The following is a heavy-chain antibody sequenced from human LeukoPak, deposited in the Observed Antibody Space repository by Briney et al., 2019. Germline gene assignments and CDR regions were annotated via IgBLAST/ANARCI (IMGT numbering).Heavy chain of an antibody. CDR2: IRYDGSNK. V-gene: IGHV3-30*02. J-gene: IGHJ6*03. Sequence: GGSLRLSCAASGFTFSSYGMHWVRQAPGKGLEWVAFIRYDGSNKYYADSVKGRFTISRDNSKNSLYLQMNSLRAEDTAVYYCARVGYSYGRLYYYYYYMDVWGKGTTVTVSS. D-gene: IGHD5-18*01. CDR1: GFTFSSYG. CDR3: ARVGYSYGRLYYYYYYMDV.